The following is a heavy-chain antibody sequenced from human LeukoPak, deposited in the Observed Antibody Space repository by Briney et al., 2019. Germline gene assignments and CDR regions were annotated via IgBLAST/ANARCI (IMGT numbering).Heavy chain of an antibody. J-gene: IGHJ4*02. CDR2: INPAGSET. V-gene: IGHV3-7*01. CDR1: GFSFSAYW. D-gene: IGHD2-15*01. Sequence: PGGSLRLSCAASGFSFSAYWMTWVRQAPGTGLDWAANINPAGSETYYVDPVKGRFSISRDNAKNLVYLQMNSLRAEDTDVYHCARFGYVAAVDVWGQGTPVTVSS. CDR3: ARFGYVAAVDV.